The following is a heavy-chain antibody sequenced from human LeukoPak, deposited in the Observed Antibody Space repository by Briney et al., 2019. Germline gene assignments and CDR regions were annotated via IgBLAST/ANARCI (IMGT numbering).Heavy chain of an antibody. V-gene: IGHV1-18*01. Sequence: ASVKVSCKASGYTFTSYGISWVRQAPGQGLEWMGWISAYNGNTNYAQKFQGRVTMTRDTSISTAYMELSRLRSDDTAVYYCARGSDALPVYYFDYWGQGTVVTVSS. J-gene: IGHJ4*02. D-gene: IGHD2-2*01. CDR2: ISAYNGNT. CDR1: GYTFTSYG. CDR3: ARGSDALPVYYFDY.